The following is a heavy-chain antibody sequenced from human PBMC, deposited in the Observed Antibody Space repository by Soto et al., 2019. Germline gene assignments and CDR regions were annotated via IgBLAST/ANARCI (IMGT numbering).Heavy chain of an antibody. Sequence: QVQLVQSGAEVKKPGSSVKVSCKASGGTFSSYAISWVRQAPGQGLEWMGGMIPIFGTANYAHKFQGRVXXTXDXXKSTAYLELSSLRSEDTAVYYCASPVDTDMAEFDYWGQGTLVTVSS. J-gene: IGHJ4*02. CDR1: GGTFSSYA. CDR2: MIPIFGTA. CDR3: ASPVDTDMAEFDY. D-gene: IGHD5-18*01. V-gene: IGHV1-69*05.